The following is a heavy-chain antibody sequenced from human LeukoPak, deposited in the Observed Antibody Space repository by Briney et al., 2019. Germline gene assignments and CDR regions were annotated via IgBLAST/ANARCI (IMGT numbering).Heavy chain of an antibody. J-gene: IGHJ6*02. CDR2: MNPNSGDT. CDR3: ARVQSGSYLNYYYGMDV. V-gene: IGHV1-8*03. CDR1: GYTFTSFD. D-gene: IGHD1-26*01. Sequence: ASVKVSCKASGYTFTSFDISWVRQATGQGLEWMGWMNPNSGDTGYAQKFQGRVTITRNTSISTAYMELSSLRSEDTAVYYCARVQSGSYLNYYYGMDVWGQGTTVTVSS.